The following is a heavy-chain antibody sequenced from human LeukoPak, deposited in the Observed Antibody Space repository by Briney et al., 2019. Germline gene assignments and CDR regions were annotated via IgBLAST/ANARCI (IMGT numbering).Heavy chain of an antibody. CDR3: AKDQNRDFWSWHWYFDL. CDR2: IRSKANNYAT. J-gene: IGHJ2*01. CDR1: GFTFSGSA. Sequence: GGSLRLSCAASGFTFSGSAMHWVRQASGKGLEWVGRIRSKANNYATTYDASVKGRFTISRDDSKNMLYLQMNSLRAEDTAVYYCAKDQNRDFWSWHWYFDLWGRGTLVTVSS. V-gene: IGHV3-73*01. D-gene: IGHD3-3*01.